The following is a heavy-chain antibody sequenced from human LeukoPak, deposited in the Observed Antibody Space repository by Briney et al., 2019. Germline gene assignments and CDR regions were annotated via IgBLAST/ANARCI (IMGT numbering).Heavy chain of an antibody. CDR1: GFTVSSNY. V-gene: IGHV3-66*02. Sequence: GGSLRLSCAASGFTVSSNYMSWVRQAPGKGLEWVSVIYSGGSTYYADSVKGRFTISRDNSKNTLYLQMNSLRAEDTAVYYCAREKLGITILGVAQYGDAFDIWGQGTMVTVSS. D-gene: IGHD3-3*01. CDR2: IYSGGST. CDR3: AREKLGITILGVAQYGDAFDI. J-gene: IGHJ3*02.